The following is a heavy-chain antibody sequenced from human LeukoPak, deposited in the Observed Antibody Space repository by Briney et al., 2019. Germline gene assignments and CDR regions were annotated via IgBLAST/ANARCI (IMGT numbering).Heavy chain of an antibody. CDR3: AREGYFGGAFDI. V-gene: IGHV4-30-2*01. Sequence: SETLSLTCAVSGGSISSGGYSWSWIRQPPGKGLEWIGYIYDSGSTYYNPSLKSRVTISVDRSKNQFSLKLSSVTAADTAVYYCAREGYFGGAFDIWGQGTMVTVSS. D-gene: IGHD3-16*01. CDR2: IYDSGST. J-gene: IGHJ3*02. CDR1: GGSISSGGYS.